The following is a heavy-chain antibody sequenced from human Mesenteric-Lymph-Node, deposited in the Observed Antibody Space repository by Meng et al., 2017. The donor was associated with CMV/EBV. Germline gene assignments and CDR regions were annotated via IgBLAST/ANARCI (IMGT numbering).Heavy chain of an antibody. J-gene: IGHJ4*02. D-gene: IGHD6-25*01. CDR2: ISSSGSTI. CDR1: GFTFSDYY. V-gene: IGHV3-11*01. Sequence: GGSLRLSCAASGFTFSDYYMSWIRQAPGKELEWVSYISSSGSTIYYADSVKGRFTISRDNAKNSLYLQMNSLRAEDTAVYYCARDSSYIAAKDYWGQGTLVTVSS. CDR3: ARDSSYIAAKDY.